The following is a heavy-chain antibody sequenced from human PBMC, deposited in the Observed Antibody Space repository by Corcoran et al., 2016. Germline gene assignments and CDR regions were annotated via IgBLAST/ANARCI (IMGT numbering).Heavy chain of an antibody. Sequence: QLQLQESGPGLVKPSETMSLTCTVSGGSISSSSYYWGWIRQPPGKGLEWIGSIYSSGSTYYNPSRKSRVTISVDTPKNQFSLKLSAVTAADTAVYYCARGPSPVTNDYWGQGTLVTVSS. CDR3: ARGPSPVTNDY. V-gene: IGHV4-39*07. D-gene: IGHD4-17*01. CDR2: IYSSGST. CDR1: GGSISSSSYY. J-gene: IGHJ4*02.